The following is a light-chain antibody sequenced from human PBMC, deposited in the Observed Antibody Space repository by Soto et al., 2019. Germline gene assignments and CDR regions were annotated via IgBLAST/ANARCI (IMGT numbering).Light chain of an antibody. CDR3: HQRSNWPAT. Sequence: VLSQSPATLSLSPGPRATPSCRASQSVCRCLAWCPQKPGQAPRLLIYDASNRATGIPARFSGSGSGTDFALTITRVEPEDFAVYYCHQRSNWPATFGGGTKVEIK. V-gene: IGKV3-11*01. CDR2: DAS. CDR1: QSVCRC. J-gene: IGKJ4*01.